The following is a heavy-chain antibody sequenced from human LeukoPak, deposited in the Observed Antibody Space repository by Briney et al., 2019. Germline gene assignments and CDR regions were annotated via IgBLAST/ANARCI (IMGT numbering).Heavy chain of an antibody. CDR3: VRDSNLSFDY. V-gene: IGHV3-74*01. CDR1: GLTLSSYW. Sequence: GGSLRLSCAASGLTLSSYWMHWVRQAPGKGLVWASHINTDGTATTYADSVKGRFTISRDNAKNTPYLQMNSLRAEDTAVYYCVRDSNLSFDYWGQGALVTVSS. D-gene: IGHD1-14*01. J-gene: IGHJ4*02. CDR2: INTDGTAT.